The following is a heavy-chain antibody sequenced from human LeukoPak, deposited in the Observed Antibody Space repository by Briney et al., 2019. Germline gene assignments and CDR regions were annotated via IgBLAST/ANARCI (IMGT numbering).Heavy chain of an antibody. CDR3: ARVPGPYTTSRFDY. CDR1: GYTFTGYY. J-gene: IGHJ4*02. D-gene: IGHD2-2*02. V-gene: IGHV1-2*02. CDR2: IDPDSGGT. Sequence: ASVRVSCKTSGYTFTGYYLHWVRQAPGQGLEWMGRIDPDSGGTHYAQKFQVRVTVTRDTAITTVYMELSGLTSDDTAVYYCARVPGPYTTSRFDYWGQGTLVTVSS.